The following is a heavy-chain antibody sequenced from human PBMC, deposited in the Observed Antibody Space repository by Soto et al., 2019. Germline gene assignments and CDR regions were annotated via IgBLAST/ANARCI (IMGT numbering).Heavy chain of an antibody. Sequence: QVQLVQSGAEVKKPGASVKVCCKASGYTFTSYDINWVRQATAQGLEWMGWMNPNWGNTGYAQKFQGRVSMTRNTSISTADMGLSSLRSEATAGYYGAREKVGANDYWGQGTLVTVSP. D-gene: IGHD1-26*01. J-gene: IGHJ4*02. V-gene: IGHV1-8*01. CDR1: GYTFTSYD. CDR2: MNPNWGNT. CDR3: AREKVGANDY.